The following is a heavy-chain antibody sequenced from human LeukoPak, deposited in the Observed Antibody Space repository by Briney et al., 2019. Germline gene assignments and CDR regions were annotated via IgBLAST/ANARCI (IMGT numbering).Heavy chain of an antibody. CDR1: GFTFNDYD. CDR2: ITGSGVTT. J-gene: IGHJ4*02. Sequence: GGSLRLSCAASGFTFNDYDMHWVRQAPGKGLEWVSFITGSGVTTSYADSVKGRLTISRDSAKHSLFLQMNSLRAEDTAVYYCARPTSSGSINSWGQGTLVTVSS. D-gene: IGHD6-19*01. CDR3: ARPTSSGSINS. V-gene: IGHV3-48*01.